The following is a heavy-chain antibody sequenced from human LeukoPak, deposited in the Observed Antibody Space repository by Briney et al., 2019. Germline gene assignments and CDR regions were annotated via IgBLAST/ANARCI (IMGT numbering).Heavy chain of an antibody. V-gene: IGHV3-15*01. CDR2: LKSKTDGGTT. Sequence: PGGSLRLSCAASGFTITNAWMSWVRQAPGKGLEWVGRLKSKTDGGTTDYPAPVKGRFTISRDGSQNTMYLQMNSLKTEDTAVYYCAKDPNWFHSDSSAYDWGQGTLVTVSS. CDR1: GFTITNAW. D-gene: IGHD3-22*01. CDR3: AKDPNWFHSDSSAYD. J-gene: IGHJ4*02.